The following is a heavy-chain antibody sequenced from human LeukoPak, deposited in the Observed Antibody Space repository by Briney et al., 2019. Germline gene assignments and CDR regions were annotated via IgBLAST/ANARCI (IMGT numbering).Heavy chain of an antibody. J-gene: IGHJ3*02. D-gene: IGHD3-22*01. Sequence: SGPTLVKPTQTLTLTCTFSGFSLSTSGVGVGWIRQPPGKALEWLALIYWNDDKRYSPSLKSRLTITKDTSKNQVVLTMTNMDPVDTATYYCAHRLIGPVLPHYYDSSGSDAFDIWGQGTMVTVSS. CDR2: IYWNDDK. V-gene: IGHV2-5*01. CDR1: GFSLSTSGVG. CDR3: AHRLIGPVLPHYYDSSGSDAFDI.